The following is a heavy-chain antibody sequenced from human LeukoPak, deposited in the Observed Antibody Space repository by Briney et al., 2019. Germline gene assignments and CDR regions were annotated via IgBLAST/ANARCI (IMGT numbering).Heavy chain of an antibody. V-gene: IGHV5-51*01. CDR1: GYSFTSYW. D-gene: IGHD3-3*01. CDR3: ARSGNSFDFWSGYSPYYYYGMDV. J-gene: IGHJ6*02. CDR2: IYPGDSDT. Sequence: GESLKISCKGSGYSFTSYWIGWVRQMPGKGLEWMGIIYPGDSDTRYSPSFQGQVTTSADKSISTAYLQWSSLKASDTAMYYCARSGNSFDFWSGYSPYYYYGMDVWGQGTTVTVSS.